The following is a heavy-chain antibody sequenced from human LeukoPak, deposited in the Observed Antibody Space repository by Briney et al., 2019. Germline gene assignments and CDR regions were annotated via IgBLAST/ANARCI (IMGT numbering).Heavy chain of an antibody. Sequence: PSQALSLTCTVSGGSISSGSYYWSWIRQPAGKGLEWIGRIYTSGSTNYNPSLKSRVTISVGTSKNQFSLKLSSVTAADTAVYYCARDGESYSSSWYYNWFDPWGQGTLVTVSS. D-gene: IGHD6-13*01. CDR2: IYTSGST. CDR1: GGSISSGSYY. CDR3: ARDGESYSSSWYYNWFDP. V-gene: IGHV4-61*02. J-gene: IGHJ5*02.